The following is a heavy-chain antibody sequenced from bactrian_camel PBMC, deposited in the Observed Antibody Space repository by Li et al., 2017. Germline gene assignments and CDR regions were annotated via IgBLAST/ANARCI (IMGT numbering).Heavy chain of an antibody. Sequence: VQLVESGGGSVQAGGSLRLSCTASGFTFDDSDMAWYRQAPGNECELVSTIYSDGSNTYYADSVKGRFTISRDDAKNAVYLQMNSLKPEDTAMYYCAADRLACLTQMPRPMSPRAYNLWGQGTQVTVS. CDR3: AADRLACLTQMPRPMSPRAYNL. J-gene: IGHJ4*01. D-gene: IGHD1*01. CDR2: IYSDGSNT. V-gene: IGHV3S63*01. CDR1: GFTFDDSD.